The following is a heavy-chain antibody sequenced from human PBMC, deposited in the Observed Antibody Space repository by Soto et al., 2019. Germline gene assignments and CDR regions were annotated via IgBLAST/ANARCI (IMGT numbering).Heavy chain of an antibody. V-gene: IGHV3-23*01. CDR3: AKVRAPDYYDSQGAFDI. Sequence: GGSLRVSCAASGFTFSSYAMSWVRQAPGKGLEWVSAISGSGGSTYYADSVKGRFTISRDNSKNTLYLQMNSLRAEDTAVYYCAKVRAPDYYDSQGAFDIWGQGTMVTVSS. CDR2: ISGSGGST. CDR1: GFTFSSYA. J-gene: IGHJ3*02. D-gene: IGHD3-22*01.